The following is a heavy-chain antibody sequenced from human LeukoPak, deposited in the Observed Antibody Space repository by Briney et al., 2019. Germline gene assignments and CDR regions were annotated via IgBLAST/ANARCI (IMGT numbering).Heavy chain of an antibody. CDR2: IKYDGTHK. V-gene: IGHV3-7*01. Sequence: GGSLRLSCVASGISFSSYWMAWVRQAPGKGLEWVANIKYDGTHKFYADSVNGRFTISRDNAKNSLFLEMNSLTADDTAVYFCASSHDSSGNDWGQGTLVTVSS. D-gene: IGHD3-22*01. CDR3: ASSHDSSGND. J-gene: IGHJ4*02. CDR1: GISFSSYW.